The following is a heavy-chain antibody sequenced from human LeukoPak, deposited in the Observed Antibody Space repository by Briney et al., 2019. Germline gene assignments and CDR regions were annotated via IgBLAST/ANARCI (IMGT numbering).Heavy chain of an antibody. Sequence: GGSLRLXCTASGFTFGDYAMSWFRQAPGKGLEWVGFIRSKAYGGTTEYAASVKGRFTISRDDSKSIAYLQMNSLKTEDTAVYYCTRGSQYYGSGSSDYWGQRTLVTVSS. CDR3: TRGSQYYGSGSSDY. J-gene: IGHJ4*02. D-gene: IGHD3-10*01. V-gene: IGHV3-49*03. CDR2: IRSKAYGGTT. CDR1: GFTFGDYA.